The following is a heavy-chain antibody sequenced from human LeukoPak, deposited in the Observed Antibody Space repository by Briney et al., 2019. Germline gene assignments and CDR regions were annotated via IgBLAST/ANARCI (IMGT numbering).Heavy chain of an antibody. Sequence: SETLSLTCTVSGASISNSSYYWGWVRQPPGKGLEWIGSIYHSGSTYYNPSLKSRVTISVDTSKNQFSPKLSSVTAADTAVYYCARTYYDILTGYYSFDYWGQGTLVTVSS. CDR2: IYHSGST. J-gene: IGHJ4*02. CDR3: ARTYYDILTGYYSFDY. CDR1: GASISNSSYY. V-gene: IGHV4-39*07. D-gene: IGHD3-9*01.